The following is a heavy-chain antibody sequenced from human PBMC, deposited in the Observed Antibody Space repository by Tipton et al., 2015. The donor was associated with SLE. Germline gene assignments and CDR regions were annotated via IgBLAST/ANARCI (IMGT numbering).Heavy chain of an antibody. CDR2: ISSSSSYI. CDR3: ASNADAFDI. J-gene: IGHJ3*02. CDR1: GFTFSSYE. Sequence: SLRLSCAASGFTFSSYEMNWVRQAPGKGLEWVSSISSSSSYIYYADSVKGRFTISRDNAKNSLYLQMNSLRAEDTAVYYCASNADAFDIWGQGTMVTVSS. D-gene: IGHD2-2*01. V-gene: IGHV3-21*01.